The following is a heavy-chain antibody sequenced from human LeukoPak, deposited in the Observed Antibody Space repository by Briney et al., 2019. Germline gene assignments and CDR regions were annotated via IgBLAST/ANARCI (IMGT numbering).Heavy chain of an antibody. J-gene: IGHJ6*03. CDR3: AREGYSYYYYMDV. V-gene: IGHV3-48*03. CDR2: ISSSGSTI. CDR1: GFTFSSYE. D-gene: IGHD5-18*01. Sequence: PGGSLRLSCAASGFTFSSYEMNWVRQAPGKGLEWVSYISSSGSTIYYADSVKGRFTISRDNAKNSLYLQMNSLRAEDTAVYYCAREGYSYYYYMDVWGKGTTVTVSS.